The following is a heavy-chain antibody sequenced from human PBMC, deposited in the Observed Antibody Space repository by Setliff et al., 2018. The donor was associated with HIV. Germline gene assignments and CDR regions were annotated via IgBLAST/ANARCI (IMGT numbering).Heavy chain of an antibody. CDR2: ISWNSHTV. V-gene: IGHV3-9*01. J-gene: IGHJ4*02. D-gene: IGHD3-16*01. CDR1: GLTFDDYA. CDR3: AKGGGRPY. Sequence: GGSLRLSCAASGLTFDDYAMHWVRQAPGKGLEWVSGISWNSHTVAYADSVQGRFTVSRDNAKNSLYLQMDSLRTEDTALYYCAKGGGRPYWGQGALVTVSS.